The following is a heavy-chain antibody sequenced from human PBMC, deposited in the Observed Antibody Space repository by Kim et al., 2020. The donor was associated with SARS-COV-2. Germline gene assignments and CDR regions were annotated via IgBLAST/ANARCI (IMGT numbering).Heavy chain of an antibody. D-gene: IGHD2-21*02. J-gene: IGHJ4*02. V-gene: IGHV3-23*01. CDR3: AKRREGGSRVSDGHYWDY. CDR1: GFTFSIYV. Sequence: GGSLRLSCAASGFTFSIYVMSWVRQPPGKGLEWVSGMSGSGSSTYYADSVKGRFTISRDNSKNTLNLEMNSLRADDTAVYYCAKRREGGSRVSDGHYWDYWGQGVLVIVSS. CDR2: MSGSGSST.